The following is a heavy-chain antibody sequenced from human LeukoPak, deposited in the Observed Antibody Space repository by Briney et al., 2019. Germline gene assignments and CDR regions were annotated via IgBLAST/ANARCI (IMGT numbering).Heavy chain of an antibody. Sequence: GSVKVSCKASGYTFTSYYINWVRQAPGQGLEWMGWVSTYNGNTNYAQKFQGRVTMATDTSTSTTYLDLRSLKSDDTPVYYCVRAMNDYGDFVDVFDVWGQGTLVTVNS. V-gene: IGHV1-18*01. J-gene: IGHJ3*01. CDR2: VSTYNGNT. CDR1: GYTFTSYY. CDR3: VRAMNDYGDFVDVFDV. D-gene: IGHD4-17*01.